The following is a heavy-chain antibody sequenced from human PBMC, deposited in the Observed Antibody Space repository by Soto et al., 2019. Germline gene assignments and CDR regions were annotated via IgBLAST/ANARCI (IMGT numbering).Heavy chain of an antibody. V-gene: IGHV3-21*01. CDR2: ISSSSSYI. CDR1: GFTFSSYS. D-gene: IGHD4-4*01. Sequence: GGSLRLSCAASGFTFSSYSMNWVRQAPGKGLEWVSSISSSSSYIYYADSVKGRFTISRDNAKNSLYLQMNSLRAEDTAVYYCARDLWIDYSNPFDYWGQGTLVTVSS. J-gene: IGHJ4*02. CDR3: ARDLWIDYSNPFDY.